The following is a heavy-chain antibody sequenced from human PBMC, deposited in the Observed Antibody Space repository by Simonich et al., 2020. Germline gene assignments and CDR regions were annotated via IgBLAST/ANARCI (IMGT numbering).Heavy chain of an antibody. Sequence: QLQLQESGPGLVKPSETLSLTCTVSGGSISSSSYYWGWIRQPPGKGLEWIGSIYYSGSTYYNPSLKSRVTISVDTSKNQFSLKLSSVTAAHTAVYYCARWAYSSSYFDYCGQGTLVTVSS. D-gene: IGHD6-6*01. J-gene: IGHJ4*02. CDR1: GGSISSSSYY. CDR2: IYYSGST. V-gene: IGHV4-39*01. CDR3: ARWAYSSSYFDY.